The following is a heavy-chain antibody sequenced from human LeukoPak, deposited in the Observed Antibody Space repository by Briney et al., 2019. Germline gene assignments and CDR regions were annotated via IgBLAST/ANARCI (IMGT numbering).Heavy chain of an antibody. V-gene: IGHV1-24*01. Sequence: GASVKVSCKVSGYTLSELSIHWVRRAPGKGLEWMGGFDPENGETIYAQKFQGRVAMTEDTSTDTAYMELSSLRSEDTAVYYCATGGGEEVPTQYYFDYWGQGTLVIVSS. CDR3: ATGGGEEVPTQYYFDY. CDR1: GYTLSELS. J-gene: IGHJ4*02. CDR2: FDPENGET. D-gene: IGHD2-15*01.